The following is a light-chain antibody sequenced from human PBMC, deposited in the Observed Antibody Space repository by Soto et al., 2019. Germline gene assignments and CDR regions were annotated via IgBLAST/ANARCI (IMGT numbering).Light chain of an antibody. CDR1: QSVSSSY. J-gene: IGKJ1*01. CDR3: QQYNNWPPWT. V-gene: IGKV3-15*01. CDR2: GAF. Sequence: EIVLTHSPCTLSLSPVERATLSCSGIQSVSSSYLAWYQQKPGQAPRLLIYGAFTRATGIPARFSGSGSGTEFTLSISSLQSEDFAVYYCQQYNNWPPWTFGQGTKVDIK.